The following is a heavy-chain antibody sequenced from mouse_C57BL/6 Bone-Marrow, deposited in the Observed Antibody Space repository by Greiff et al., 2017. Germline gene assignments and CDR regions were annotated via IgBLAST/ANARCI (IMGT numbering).Heavy chain of an antibody. V-gene: IGHV1-7*01. J-gene: IGHJ2*01. CDR3: ASPLYSLFDY. D-gene: IGHD6-1*01. Sequence: VQVVESGAELAKPGASVKLSCKASGYTFTSYWMNWVKQRPGQGLEWIGYINPSSGYTKYNQKFKDKATLTADKSSSTAYMQLSSLTYEDSAVYYCASPLYSLFDYWGQGTTLTVSA. CDR2: INPSSGYT. CDR1: GYTFTSYW.